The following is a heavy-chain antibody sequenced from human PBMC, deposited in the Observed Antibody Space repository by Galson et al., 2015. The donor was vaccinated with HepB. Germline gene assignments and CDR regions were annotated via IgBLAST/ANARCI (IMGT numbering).Heavy chain of an antibody. D-gene: IGHD2-15*01. CDR3: ARGEVVAATPFV. J-gene: IGHJ6*02. CDR2: IIPILGTA. V-gene: IGHV1-69*13. CDR1: GGTFSSYA. Sequence: SVKVSCKASGGTFSSYAISWVRQAPGQGLEWMGGIIPILGTANYAQKFQGRVTITADESTSTAYMELSSLRSEDTAVYYCARGEVVAATPFVWGQGTTVTVSS.